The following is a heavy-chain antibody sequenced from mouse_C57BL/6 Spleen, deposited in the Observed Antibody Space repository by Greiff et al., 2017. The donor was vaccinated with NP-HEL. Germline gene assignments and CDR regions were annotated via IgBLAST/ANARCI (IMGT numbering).Heavy chain of an antibody. CDR3: ARKGIFFDY. J-gene: IGHJ2*01. Sequence: QVQLQQPGAELVKPGASVKLSCKASGNTFTSYWMQWVKQRPGQGLEWIGEIDPSDSYTNYNQKFKGKATLTVDTSSSTAYMQLSSLTSEDSAVYYCARKGIFFDYWGQGTTLTVSS. V-gene: IGHV1-50*01. CDR1: GNTFTSYW. CDR2: IDPSDSYT.